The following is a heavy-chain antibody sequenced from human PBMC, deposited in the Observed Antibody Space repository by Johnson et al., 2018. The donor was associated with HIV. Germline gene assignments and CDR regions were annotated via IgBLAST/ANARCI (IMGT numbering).Heavy chain of an antibody. V-gene: IGHV3-11*01. D-gene: IGHD3-10*01. Sequence: VQLVESGGGLVKPGGSLRLSCVASGFTFSDYYMSWIRQAPGKGLEWVSYISISGSIIYSADSLQGRFPNSRDNAQNSLYLQMERLRAGDTALYYCARAKRDYYGSGGVGAFDIWGQGTMVTVSS. CDR2: ISISGSII. CDR3: ARAKRDYYGSGGVGAFDI. CDR1: GFTFSDYY. J-gene: IGHJ3*02.